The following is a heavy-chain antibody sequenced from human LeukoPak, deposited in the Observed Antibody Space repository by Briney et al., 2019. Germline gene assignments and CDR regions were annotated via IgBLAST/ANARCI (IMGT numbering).Heavy chain of an antibody. Sequence: SQTLSLTCAVSGGSISSGGYSWSWIRQPPGKGLEWIGYIYHSGSTYYNPSLKSRVTISVDRSKNQFSLKLSPVTAADTAVYYCARSTTVTAFDYWGQGTLVTVSS. CDR3: ARSTTVTAFDY. J-gene: IGHJ4*02. CDR1: GGSISSGGYS. D-gene: IGHD4-11*01. CDR2: IYHSGST. V-gene: IGHV4-30-2*01.